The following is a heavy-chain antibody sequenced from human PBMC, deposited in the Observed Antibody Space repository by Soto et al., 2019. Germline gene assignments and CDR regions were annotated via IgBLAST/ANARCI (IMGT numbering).Heavy chain of an antibody. CDR1: GFPFSIYS. CDR2: ITSDTNTI. CDR3: ARSVEGHFDY. Sequence: EVQLVESGGGLVQPGGSLRLTCAASGFPFSIYSMNWVRQAPGKGLEWSSYITSDTNTIKYADYVKGRLTISRDNAKNLVYLQMNSLRDEDTAMYFCARSVEGHFDYWGQGTVVTVSS. J-gene: IGHJ4*02. D-gene: IGHD6-19*01. V-gene: IGHV3-48*02.